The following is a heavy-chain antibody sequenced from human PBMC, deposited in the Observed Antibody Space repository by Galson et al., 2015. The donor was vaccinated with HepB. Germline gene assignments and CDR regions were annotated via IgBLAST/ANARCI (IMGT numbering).Heavy chain of an antibody. V-gene: IGHV3-74*01. CDR1: GFTFSSYW. J-gene: IGHJ4*02. D-gene: IGHD1-7*01. CDR2: INSDGSST. Sequence: SLRLSCAASGFTFSSYWMHWVRQAPGKGLVWVSRINSDGSSTSYADSVKGRFTISRDNAKNTLYLQMNSLRAEDTAVYYCARGQLELRASFDYWGQGTLVTVSS. CDR3: ARGQLELRASFDY.